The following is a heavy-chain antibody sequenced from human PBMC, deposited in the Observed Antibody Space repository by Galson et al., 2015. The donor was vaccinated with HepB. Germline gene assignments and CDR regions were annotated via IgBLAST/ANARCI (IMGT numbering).Heavy chain of an antibody. CDR3: ARDQWDIVVVPAAKPNWFDP. CDR2: ISAYNGNT. J-gene: IGHJ5*02. CDR1: GYTFTSYG. V-gene: IGHV1-18*04. D-gene: IGHD2-2*01. Sequence: SVKVSCKASGYTFTSYGISWVRQAPGQELEWMGWISAYNGNTNYAQKLQGRVTMTTDTSTSTAYMELRSLRSDDTAVYYCARDQWDIVVVPAAKPNWFDPWGQGTLVTVSS.